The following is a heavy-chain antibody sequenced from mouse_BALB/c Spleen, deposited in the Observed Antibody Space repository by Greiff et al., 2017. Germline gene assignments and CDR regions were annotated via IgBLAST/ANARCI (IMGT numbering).Heavy chain of an antibody. CDR1: GYTFTSYY. CDR2: INPSNGGT. Sequence: VQLQQPGAELVKPGASVKLSCKASGYTFTSYYMYWVKQRPGQGLEWIGGINPSNGGTNFNEKFKSKATLTVDKSSSTAYMQLSSLTSEDSAVYYCTRPIYDRYYPFAYWGQGTLVTVSA. D-gene: IGHD2-3*01. J-gene: IGHJ3*01. V-gene: IGHV1S81*02. CDR3: TRPIYDRYYPFAY.